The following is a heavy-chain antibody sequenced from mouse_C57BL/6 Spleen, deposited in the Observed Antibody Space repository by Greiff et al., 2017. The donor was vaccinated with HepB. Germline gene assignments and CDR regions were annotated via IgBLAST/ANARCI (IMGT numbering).Heavy chain of an antibody. Sequence: QVQLKESGAELAKPGASVKLSCKASGYTFTSYWMHWVKQRPGQGLEWIGYINPSSGYTKYNQKFKDKATLTADESSSTAYMQLISLTYEDSAVYYCARRGRDAMDYWGQGTSVTVSS. V-gene: IGHV1-7*01. D-gene: IGHD3-3*01. CDR1: GYTFTSYW. CDR2: INPSSGYT. CDR3: ARRGRDAMDY. J-gene: IGHJ4*01.